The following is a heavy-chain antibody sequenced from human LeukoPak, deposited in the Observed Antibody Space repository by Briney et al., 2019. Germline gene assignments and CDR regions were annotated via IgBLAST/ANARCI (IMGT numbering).Heavy chain of an antibody. J-gene: IGHJ4*02. Sequence: ASVKVSCKASGYRFTSYGISWVRQAPGQGLEWMGWISAYNGNTNYAQKLQGRVTMTTDTSTSTAYMALRSLRSDDTDVHYCARGGDGDILTGLVFDYWGQGTLVTVSS. CDR3: ARGGDGDILTGLVFDY. V-gene: IGHV1-18*01. D-gene: IGHD3-9*01. CDR2: ISAYNGNT. CDR1: GYRFTSYG.